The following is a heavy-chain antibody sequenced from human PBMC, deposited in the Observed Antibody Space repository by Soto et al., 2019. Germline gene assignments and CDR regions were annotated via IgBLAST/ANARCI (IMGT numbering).Heavy chain of an antibody. Sequence: GGSLRLSCAASGFTFSSFGMHWVRQAPGKGLEWVSVISYDGSSKFYVDSVKGQFTISRDNSKSTLYLQMNSPRTGDTAVYYCARGTFSSGWWFDYWGQGTLVTVSS. CDR2: ISYDGSSK. CDR1: GFTFSSFG. V-gene: IGHV3-30-3*01. CDR3: ARGTFSSGWWFDY. J-gene: IGHJ4*02. D-gene: IGHD6-19*01.